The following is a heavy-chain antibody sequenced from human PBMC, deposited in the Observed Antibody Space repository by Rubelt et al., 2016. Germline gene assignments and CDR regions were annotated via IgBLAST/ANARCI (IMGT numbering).Heavy chain of an antibody. D-gene: IGHD3-16*02. CDR1: GGSTSGYY. V-gene: IGHV4-59*08. CDR2: IFFNGNS. Sequence: QLQLQESGPGLVKPSETLSLTCTVPGGSTSGYYWSWIRQSPGKGLEWIGYIFFNGNSNYNPSLKSRVTISLDTSTNQLSLKLNSETAADTAVSDCARHGAVITWFFDFWGRGTLVTVSS. J-gene: IGHJ2*01. CDR3: ARHGAVITWFFDF.